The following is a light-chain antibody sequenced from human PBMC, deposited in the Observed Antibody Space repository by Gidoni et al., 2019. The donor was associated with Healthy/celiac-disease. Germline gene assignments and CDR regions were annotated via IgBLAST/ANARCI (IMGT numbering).Light chain of an antibody. CDR1: QSISSY. Sequence: IQMTQSPSSLSASVGDRVTITCRASQSISSYLNWYQQKPGKAPKLLIYAASSLQSGVPSRFSDSGSGTDFTLTISSLQPEDFATYYCQQSYSTPFTFGPGTKVDIK. CDR2: AAS. CDR3: QQSYSTPFT. J-gene: IGKJ3*01. V-gene: IGKV1-39*01.